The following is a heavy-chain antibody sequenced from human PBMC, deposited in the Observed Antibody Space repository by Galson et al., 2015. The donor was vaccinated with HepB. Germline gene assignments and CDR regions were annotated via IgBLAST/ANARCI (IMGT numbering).Heavy chain of an antibody. CDR1: GFTFTSSA. Sequence: SVKVSCKASGFTFTSSAVQWVRQARGQRPAWIGWIVVGSGYTNYAPKFQERVTITRDMSTSTAYMELSSLGSEDTAVYYCAADHAGYSSGIYAFDIWGQGTMVTVSS. CDR3: AADHAGYSSGIYAFDI. CDR2: IVVGSGYT. J-gene: IGHJ3*02. V-gene: IGHV1-58*01. D-gene: IGHD6-19*01.